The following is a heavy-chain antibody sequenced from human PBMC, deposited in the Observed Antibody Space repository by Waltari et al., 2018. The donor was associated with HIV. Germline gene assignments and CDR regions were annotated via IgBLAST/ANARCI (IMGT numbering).Heavy chain of an antibody. CDR3: ARDDLSYDRRYYYYYGMDV. J-gene: IGHJ6*02. Sequence: QVQLVQSGAEVKKPGASVTVSCKASGYTFTSYAMHLVRQAPGQTLEWMGWINAGNGNTKYSQKFQGRVTITRDTSASTAYMELSSLRSEDTAVYYCARDDLSYDRRYYYYYGMDVWGQGTTVTVSS. D-gene: IGHD1-26*01. CDR1: GYTFTSYA. CDR2: INAGNGNT. V-gene: IGHV1-3*01.